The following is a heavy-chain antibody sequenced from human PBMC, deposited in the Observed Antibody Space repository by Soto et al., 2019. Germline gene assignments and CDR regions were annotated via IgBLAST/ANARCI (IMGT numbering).Heavy chain of an antibody. Sequence: QLQLQESGPGLVKPSETLSLTCTVSGGSISSSSYYWGWIRQPPGKGLEWIGSIYYSGSTYYNPSLKSRVPIAVATHRTHVPVNRSSVTAAGPAVYYGARESISMVGGVIIRGDDNWGRGSLVTVSS. J-gene: IGHJ4*02. CDR2: IYYSGST. CDR1: GGSISSSSYY. V-gene: IGHV4-39*02. D-gene: IGHD3-10*01. CDR3: ARESISMVGGVIIRGDDN.